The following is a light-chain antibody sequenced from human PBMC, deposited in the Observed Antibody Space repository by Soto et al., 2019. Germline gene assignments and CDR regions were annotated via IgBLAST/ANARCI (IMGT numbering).Light chain of an antibody. V-gene: IGKV3-20*01. CDR2: GAS. CDR1: QSVSSTY. J-gene: IGKJ2*01. CDR3: QQYDSSLYT. Sequence: EIVVTQSPGTLSLSPGERATLSCRASQSVSSTYLAWYQQKPGQAPRLLIYGASSRATGIPDRFSGSGSGTDFTLTISTLEPEHFAVYFCQQYDSSLYTFGHGTKLEIK.